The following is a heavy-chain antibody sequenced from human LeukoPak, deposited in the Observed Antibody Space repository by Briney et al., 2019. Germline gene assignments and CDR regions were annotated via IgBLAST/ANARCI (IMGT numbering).Heavy chain of an antibody. CDR1: GFTFSNYS. V-gene: IGHV3-48*02. J-gene: IGHJ4*02. CDR3: AGELTRYYDSSGSSDY. D-gene: IGHD3-22*01. Sequence: PGGSLRLSCAASGFTFSNYSMNWVRQAPGKGLEWVACISSSSRTIYYADSVKGRFTISRDNAKNSLYLQMNSLRDEDTAVYYCAGELTRYYDSSGSSDYWGQGTLVTVSS. CDR2: ISSSSRTI.